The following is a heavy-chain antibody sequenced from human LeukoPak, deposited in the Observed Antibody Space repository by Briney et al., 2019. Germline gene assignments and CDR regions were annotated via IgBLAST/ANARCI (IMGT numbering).Heavy chain of an antibody. J-gene: IGHJ6*02. D-gene: IGHD1-26*01. CDR1: GFTVSSNY. CDR2: IYSGGST. V-gene: IGHV3-53*01. Sequence: GGSLRLSCAASGFTVSSNYMSWVRRAPGKGLEWVSVIYSGGSTYYADSVKGRFTISRDNSKNTLYLQMNSLRAEDTAVYYCASGSYYTYYYGMDVWGQGTTVTVSS. CDR3: ASGSYYTYYYGMDV.